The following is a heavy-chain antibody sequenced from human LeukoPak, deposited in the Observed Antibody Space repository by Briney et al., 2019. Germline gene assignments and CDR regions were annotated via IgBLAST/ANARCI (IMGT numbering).Heavy chain of an antibody. CDR2: ISSSNYYI. J-gene: IGHJ5*02. D-gene: IGHD2-8*01. CDR3: AKDSWSLITFNWFDP. V-gene: IGHV3-21*04. Sequence: GGSLRLSCAASGFTFSSYSMNWVRQAPGKGLEWVSSISSSNYYISYADSVKGRFTISRDNAKNSLYLQMNSLRAEDTAVYYCAKDSWSLITFNWFDPWGQGTLVTVSS. CDR1: GFTFSSYS.